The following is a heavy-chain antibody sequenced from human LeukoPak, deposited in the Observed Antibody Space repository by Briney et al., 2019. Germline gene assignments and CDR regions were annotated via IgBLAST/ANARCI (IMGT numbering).Heavy chain of an antibody. J-gene: IGHJ4*02. CDR2: IRYDGSDR. CDR1: GFTFSSYG. V-gene: IGHV3-30*02. CDR3: AKERYSSSSLFAVTPFDY. Sequence: GGSLRLSCAASGFTFSSYGMHWVRQAPGKGLEWVAYIRYDGSDRYYADSVKGRFTISRDSSKNTLYLQMNSLRAEDTAVYYCAKERYSSSSLFAVTPFDYWGQGTRITVSS. D-gene: IGHD6-13*01.